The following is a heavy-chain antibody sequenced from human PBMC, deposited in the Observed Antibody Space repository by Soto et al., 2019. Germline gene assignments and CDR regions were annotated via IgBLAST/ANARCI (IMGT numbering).Heavy chain of an antibody. Sequence: GGSLRLSCAASGFTFSSYGMHWVRQAPGKGLEWVAVISYDGSNKYYADSVKGRFTISRDNSKNTLYLQMNSLRAEDTAVYYCATQAPNDYLFERQNNYYYGMDVWGQGTTVTVSS. CDR3: ATQAPNDYLFERQNNYYYGMDV. CDR2: ISYDGSNK. CDR1: GFTFSSYG. V-gene: IGHV3-30*03. J-gene: IGHJ6*02. D-gene: IGHD2-8*01.